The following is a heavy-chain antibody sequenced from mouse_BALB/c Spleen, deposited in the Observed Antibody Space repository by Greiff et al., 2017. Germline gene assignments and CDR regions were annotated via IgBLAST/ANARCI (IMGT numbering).Heavy chain of an antibody. CDR1: GFTFSSYG. CDR3: ARDGRYRYEYFDY. V-gene: IGHV5-6-3*01. Sequence: EVKLMESGGGLVQPGGSLKLSCAASGFTFSSYGMSWVRQTPDKRLELVATINSNGGSTYYPDSVKGRFTISRDNAKNTLYLQMSSLKSEDTAMYYCARDGRYRYEYFDYWGQGTTLTVTS. D-gene: IGHD2-14*01. CDR2: INSNGGST. J-gene: IGHJ2*01.